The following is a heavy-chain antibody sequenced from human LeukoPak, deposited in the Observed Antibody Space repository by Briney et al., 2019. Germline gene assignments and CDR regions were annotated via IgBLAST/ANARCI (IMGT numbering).Heavy chain of an antibody. V-gene: IGHV4-59*01. CDR2: IYYSGST. D-gene: IGHD5-24*01. CDR3: ARDTGDGYNSFAFDI. J-gene: IGHJ3*02. CDR1: GGSISSYY. Sequence: SETLSLTCTVSGGSISSYYWSWIRQPPGKGLEWIGYIYYSGSTNYNPSLKSRVTISVDTSKNQFSLKLSSVTAADTAVYHCARDTGDGYNSFAFDIWGQGTMVTVSS.